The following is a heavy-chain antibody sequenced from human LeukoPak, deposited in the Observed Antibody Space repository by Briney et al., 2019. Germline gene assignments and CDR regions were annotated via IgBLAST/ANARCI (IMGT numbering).Heavy chain of an antibody. CDR1: GGTFSSYA. V-gene: IGHV1-69*05. J-gene: IGHJ3*02. CDR2: IIPIFGTA. CDR3: ARGPRRGWGSSFLDAFGI. Sequence: ASVKVSCKASGGTFSSYAISWVRQAPGQGLEWMGRIIPIFGTANYAQKFQGRVTITTDESTSTAYMELSSLRSEDTAVYYCARGPRRGWGSSFLDAFGIWGQGTMVTVSS. D-gene: IGHD2/OR15-2a*01.